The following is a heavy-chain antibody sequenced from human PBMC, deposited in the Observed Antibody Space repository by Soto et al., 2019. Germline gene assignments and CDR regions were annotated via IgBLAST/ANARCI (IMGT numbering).Heavy chain of an antibody. CDR1: GFTFSSYA. CDR3: AKAGFSSGWSPSYFDY. J-gene: IGHJ4*02. V-gene: IGHV3-23*01. Sequence: SGGGLVQPGRSLRLSCAASGFTFSSYAMNWVRQAPGKGLEWVSAMSGTGGSTYYADSVKGRFTISRDNSKNTLYLQMNSLRVEDTAVFYCAKAGFSSGWSPSYFDYWGQGTLVTVSS. D-gene: IGHD6-19*01. CDR2: MSGTGGST.